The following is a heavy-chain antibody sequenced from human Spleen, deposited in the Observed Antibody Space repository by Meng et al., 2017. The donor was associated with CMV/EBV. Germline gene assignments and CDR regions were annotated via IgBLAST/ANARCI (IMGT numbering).Heavy chain of an antibody. Sequence: TFSDFYIHWVQQAPGKGLEWMGLIDPADGEVMYSETFRDRVTITADRSADTAFMELTSLTSEDTAIYYCATASFQSGGATWNTYFDPWGQGTLVTVSS. V-gene: IGHV1-69-2*01. CDR1: TFSDFY. J-gene: IGHJ5*02. D-gene: IGHD1-26*01. CDR3: ATASFQSGGATWNTYFDP. CDR2: IDPADGEV.